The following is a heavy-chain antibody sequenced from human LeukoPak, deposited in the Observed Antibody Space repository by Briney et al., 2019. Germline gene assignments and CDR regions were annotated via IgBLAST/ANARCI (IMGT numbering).Heavy chain of an antibody. D-gene: IGHD3-22*01. J-gene: IGHJ4*02. V-gene: IGHV1-8*01. CDR2: MNPNSGNT. Sequence: ASVKVSCKASGYTFASYDINWVQQATGQGLEWIGWMNPNSGNTGYAQKFQGRVTMTRNTSISTAYMELSSLRSEDTAVYYCARGILEITMIVVVVWGQGTLVTVSS. CDR3: ARGILEITMIVVVV. CDR1: GYTFASYD.